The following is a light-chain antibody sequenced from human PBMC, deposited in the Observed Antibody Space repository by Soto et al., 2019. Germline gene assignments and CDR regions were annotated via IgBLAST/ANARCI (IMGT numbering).Light chain of an antibody. CDR1: SSNIGAGYN. CDR3: QSYDSSLSGWV. V-gene: IGLV1-40*01. Sequence: QSVLTQPPSMSGAPGQRVTISCTGSSSNIGAGYNVHWCQQLPGTAPKLLIYGNSNRPSGVPDRFSGSKSGTSASLAITGLQAEDEADYYCQSYDSSLSGWVFGGGTKLTVL. CDR2: GNS. J-gene: IGLJ3*02.